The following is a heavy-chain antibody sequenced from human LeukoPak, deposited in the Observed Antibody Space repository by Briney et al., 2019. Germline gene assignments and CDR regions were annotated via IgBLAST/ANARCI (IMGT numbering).Heavy chain of an antibody. D-gene: IGHD2-2*01. CDR1: GGSISNYY. CDR2: IYYSGST. Sequence: SQTLSLTCTVSGGSISNYYWSWIRQPPGKGLEWVGYIYYSGSTNYNPSLKSRVTISVDTSKNQLSLKLSSVTAADTAVYYCARVAHCSSTTCYQGIFDYWGQGTLVTVSS. CDR3: ARVAHCSSTTCYQGIFDY. V-gene: IGHV4-59*01. J-gene: IGHJ4*02.